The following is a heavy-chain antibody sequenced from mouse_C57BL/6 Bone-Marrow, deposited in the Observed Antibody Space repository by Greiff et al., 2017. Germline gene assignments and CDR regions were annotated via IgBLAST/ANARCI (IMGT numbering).Heavy chain of an antibody. CDR3: AREVDGYYVRYFEV. D-gene: IGHD2-3*01. CDR1: GYSLTSYG. V-gene: IGHV2-2*01. J-gene: IGHJ1*03. CDR2: IWRGGST. Sequence: VQLQQSGPGLVQPSQCLSITCTASGYSLTSYGVHWVRQSPGQGLEWLGVIWRGGSTAYNEAFLSSLSTSKDNSKSKVFFKMNSLQADDTAIYYCAREVDGYYVRYFEVWGTGTTVTVSS.